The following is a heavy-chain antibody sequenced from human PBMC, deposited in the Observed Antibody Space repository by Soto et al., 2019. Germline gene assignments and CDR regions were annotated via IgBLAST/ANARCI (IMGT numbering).Heavy chain of an antibody. CDR1: GFTFDYYW. CDR3: ARDRAAAGTFTIDH. D-gene: IGHD6-13*01. Sequence: EVQLVESGGGLVQPAGSLRLSCAASGFTFDYYWMHWVRQAPGKGLVWVSSISTDGSRTTYADSVKGRFTISRDNAKNTLYLQVNSLSAEDTAVYYCARDRAAAGTFTIDHWGQGPLVTASS. J-gene: IGHJ4*02. CDR2: ISTDGSRT. V-gene: IGHV3-74*01.